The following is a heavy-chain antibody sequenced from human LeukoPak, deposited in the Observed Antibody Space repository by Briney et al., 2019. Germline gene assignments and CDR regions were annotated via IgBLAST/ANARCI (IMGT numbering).Heavy chain of an antibody. Sequence: PSETLSLTCTVSGGSISSYYWSWIRQPPGKGLEWIGYIYYSGSTNYNPSLKSRVTISVDTSKNQFSLKLSSVTAADTAVYYCARSGQGVAAFQTFDYWGQGTLVTVSS. V-gene: IGHV4-59*01. J-gene: IGHJ4*02. CDR3: ARSGQGVAAFQTFDY. CDR2: IYYSGST. D-gene: IGHD6-13*01. CDR1: GGSISSYY.